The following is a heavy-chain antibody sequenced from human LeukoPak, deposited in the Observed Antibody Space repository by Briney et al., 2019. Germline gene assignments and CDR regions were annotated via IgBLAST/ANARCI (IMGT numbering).Heavy chain of an antibody. Sequence: SVKVSCKASGGTFSSYAISWVRQAPGQGLEWMGSIIPILGIANYAQKFQGRVTITADKSTSTAYMELSSLRSEDTAVYYCARGAVAGTWLRHLNWYFDLWGRGTLVTVSS. V-gene: IGHV1-69*04. CDR2: IIPILGIA. CDR1: GGTFSSYA. J-gene: IGHJ2*01. D-gene: IGHD6-19*01. CDR3: ARGAVAGTWLRHLNWYFDL.